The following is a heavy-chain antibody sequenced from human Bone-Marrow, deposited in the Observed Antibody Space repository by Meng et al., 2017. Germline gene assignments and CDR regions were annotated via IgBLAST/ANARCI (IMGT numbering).Heavy chain of an antibody. D-gene: IGHD5-18*01. Sequence: SEPLSLTSTVSGGSISSGSYYWSWIRQPAGKGLEWIGRIYASGSTNYSPSLTSRVTISVDTSKNQFSLKLSSVTAADTAVYFCARESTRYTDTWGQGTLVTVSS. J-gene: IGHJ4*02. CDR3: ARESTRYTDT. V-gene: IGHV4-61*02. CDR2: IYASGST. CDR1: GGSISSGSYY.